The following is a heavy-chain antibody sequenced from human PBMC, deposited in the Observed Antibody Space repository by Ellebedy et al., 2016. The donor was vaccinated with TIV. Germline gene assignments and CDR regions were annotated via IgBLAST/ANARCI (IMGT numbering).Heavy chain of an antibody. J-gene: IGHJ5*02. CDR3: VRVKGDDNWFDP. V-gene: IGHV3-74*01. CDR1: GFTFSRHY. Sequence: GESLKISCVGSGFTFSRHYIHWVRQAPGKGLVWVSRISGDGYSTNYAASVKGRFTISRDNRKNTVYLQMNSLRAEDTAVYFCVRVKGDDNWFDPWGQGTLVTVSS. CDR2: ISGDGYST.